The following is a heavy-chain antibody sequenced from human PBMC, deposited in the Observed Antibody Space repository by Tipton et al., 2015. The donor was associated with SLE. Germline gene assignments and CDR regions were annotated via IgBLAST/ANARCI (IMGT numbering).Heavy chain of an antibody. V-gene: IGHV3-7*03. D-gene: IGHD6-19*01. CDR2: IKQDGSEK. CDR1: GFTLSTHS. J-gene: IGHJ4*02. CDR3: ARGWGSG. Sequence: GSLRLSCAASGFTLSTHSMHWVRQAPGKGLEWVANIKQDGSEKYYVDSVKGRFTISRDNANNSLYLQMNSLRAEDTAVYYCARGWGSGWGQGTLVTVSS.